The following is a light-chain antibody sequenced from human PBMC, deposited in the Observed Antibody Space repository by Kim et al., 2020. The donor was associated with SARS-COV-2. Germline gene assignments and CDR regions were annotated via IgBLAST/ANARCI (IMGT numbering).Light chain of an antibody. Sequence: EIVMTQSPATLSVSPGERATLSCRASQSVGSNFAWYQQRPGQAPRLLIYGASTRATGIPARFSGSGSGTEFTLTISSLQSEDFAVYYCQQYNSWPLTFGGGTKVDIK. CDR2: GAS. J-gene: IGKJ4*01. CDR3: QQYNSWPLT. CDR1: QSVGSN. V-gene: IGKV3-15*01.